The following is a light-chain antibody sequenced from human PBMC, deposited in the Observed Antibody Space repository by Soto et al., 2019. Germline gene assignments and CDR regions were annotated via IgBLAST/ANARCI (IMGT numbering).Light chain of an antibody. CDR2: EVD. J-gene: IGLJ1*01. CDR1: SSDVGFYNY. CDR3: AAWDDSLNGRV. Sequence: QSALTQPASVSGSPGQSITISCTGTSSDVGFYNYVSWYQQQHPGKAPKLMIYEVDNRPSGVPDRISGSKSGTSASLAISGLQSDDEADYYCAAWDDSLNGRVFGTGTKVTVL. V-gene: IGLV2-14*01.